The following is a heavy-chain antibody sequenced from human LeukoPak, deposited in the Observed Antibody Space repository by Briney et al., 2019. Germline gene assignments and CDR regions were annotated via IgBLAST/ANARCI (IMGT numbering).Heavy chain of an antibody. CDR2: ISYDGSNK. CDR3: ARGSWRLVRGAASFES. V-gene: IGHV3-30-3*01. D-gene: IGHD3-10*01. Sequence: GGSLRLSCAASGFTFSSYAMHWVRQAVGKGLEWVAVISYDGSNKYYADSVKGRFTISRDNSKNTLYLQMNSLRAEDTAVYYCARGSWRLVRGAASFESWGQGTLVTVSS. J-gene: IGHJ4*02. CDR1: GFTFSSYA.